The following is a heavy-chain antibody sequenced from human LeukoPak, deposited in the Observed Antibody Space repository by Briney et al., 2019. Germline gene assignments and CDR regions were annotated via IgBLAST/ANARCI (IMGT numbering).Heavy chain of an antibody. CDR2: IWFDGSKK. Sequence: GTSLRLSCVVAGFSFSGHGFHWVRQAPGRGLEWVSVIWFDGSKKYYADSVEGRFTISSDNSKNTLYLQMNSLRPEDTAVYYCARDVGVVGFHLDYWGQGNLVTVSS. J-gene: IGHJ4*02. D-gene: IGHD3-3*01. CDR3: ARDVGVVGFHLDY. V-gene: IGHV3-33*01. CDR1: GFSFSGHG.